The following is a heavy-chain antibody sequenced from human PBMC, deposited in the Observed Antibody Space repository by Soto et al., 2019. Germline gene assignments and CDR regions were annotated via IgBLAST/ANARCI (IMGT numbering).Heavy chain of an antibody. V-gene: IGHV3-53*01. CDR2: IYSGGST. CDR3: ASIAALHYYYGMDV. CDR1: GFTVSSNY. Sequence: EVQLVESGGGLIQPGGSLRLSCAASGFTVSSNYMSWVHQAPGKGLEWVSVIYSGGSTYYADSVKGRFTISRDNSKNTLYLQMNSLRAEDTAVYYCASIAALHYYYGMDVWGQGTTVTVSS. J-gene: IGHJ6*02. D-gene: IGHD6-25*01.